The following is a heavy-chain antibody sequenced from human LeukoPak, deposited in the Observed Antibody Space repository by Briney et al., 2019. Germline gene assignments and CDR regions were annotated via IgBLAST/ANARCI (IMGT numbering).Heavy chain of an antibody. Sequence: SETLSLTCTVSGGSISSYYWSWIRQPAGKGLEWIGRIYTSGSTNYNPSLKSRVTMSVDTSKNQFSLKLSSVTAADTAVHYCARDLYYYGSGTLFDYWGQGTLVTVSS. CDR3: ARDLYYYGSGTLFDY. CDR1: GGSISSYY. D-gene: IGHD3-10*01. J-gene: IGHJ4*02. V-gene: IGHV4-4*07. CDR2: IYTSGST.